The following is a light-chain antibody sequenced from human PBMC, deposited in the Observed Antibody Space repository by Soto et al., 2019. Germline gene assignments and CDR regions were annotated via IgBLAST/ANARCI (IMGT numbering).Light chain of an antibody. Sequence: QSVLTQPASVSGSPGQSITISCTGTSSDVGAYNFVSWYQQYPGKAPKVMIYEVNNRPSGVSNRFSGSKSGNTASLTISGLQAEDEADYYCSSCTRSSTDVFGSGTKLTVL. CDR1: SSDVGAYNF. CDR2: EVN. CDR3: SSCTRSSTDV. J-gene: IGLJ1*01. V-gene: IGLV2-14*01.